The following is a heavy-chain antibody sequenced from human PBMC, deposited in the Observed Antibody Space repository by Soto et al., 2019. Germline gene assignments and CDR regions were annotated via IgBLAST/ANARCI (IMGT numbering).Heavy chain of an antibody. J-gene: IGHJ4*02. CDR1: GFTFSSYG. CDR2: ISYDGSNK. CDR3: AIGQLEFKSPPIY. Sequence: GGSLRLSCAASGFTFSSYGMHWVRQAPGKGLEWVAVISYDGSNKYYADSVKGRFTISRDNSKNTLYLQMNSLRAEDTAVYYCAIGQLEFKSPPIYWGQGTLVTVSS. D-gene: IGHD1-1*01. V-gene: IGHV3-30*03.